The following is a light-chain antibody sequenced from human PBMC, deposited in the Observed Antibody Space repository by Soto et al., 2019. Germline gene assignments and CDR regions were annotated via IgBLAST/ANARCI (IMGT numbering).Light chain of an antibody. CDR3: QQYGPSLWT. V-gene: IGKV3-20*01. Sequence: EIVLTQSPGTLSLSPGERATLSCRASQSVSSSYLAWYQQKPGQAPRLLMYGASSRASGVPDRFSASGSGTDSTLTISRLQPEDFAVYYCQQYGPSLWTFGQGTKVEIK. CDR1: QSVSSSY. J-gene: IGKJ1*01. CDR2: GAS.